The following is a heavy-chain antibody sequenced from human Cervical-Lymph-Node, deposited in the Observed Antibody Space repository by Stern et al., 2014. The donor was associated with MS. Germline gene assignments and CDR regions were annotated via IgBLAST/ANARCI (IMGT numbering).Heavy chain of an antibody. V-gene: IGHV1-2*06. Sequence: QVQLVQSGAEVKKPGASVRVSCKTSGYTFTGLYMHWVRQAPGQGLEWLGRINPLTGGTNYPQKFQGRVSMTRNTSISTAYMELSSLKTDDTAIYYCATVYSASGYFDYWGQGTPVTVSS. J-gene: IGHJ4*02. CDR1: GYTFTGLY. D-gene: IGHD4-11*01. CDR2: INPLTGGT. CDR3: ATVYSASGYFDY.